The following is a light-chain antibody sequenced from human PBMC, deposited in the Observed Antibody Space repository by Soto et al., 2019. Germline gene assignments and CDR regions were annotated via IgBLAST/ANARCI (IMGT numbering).Light chain of an antibody. J-gene: IGKJ4*01. Sequence: DIQMTQSPSSLSASVGDRVTITCRASQGISDYLAWYQQKPGKVPKLLIRAASTLQLEVPSRFSGSGSGTDFTLTISSLQPEDVATYYCQKYNSDSLTFGGGTKVEIK. CDR3: QKYNSDSLT. CDR1: QGISDY. CDR2: AAS. V-gene: IGKV1-27*01.